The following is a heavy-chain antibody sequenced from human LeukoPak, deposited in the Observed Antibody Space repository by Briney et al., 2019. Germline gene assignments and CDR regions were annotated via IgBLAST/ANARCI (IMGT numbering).Heavy chain of an antibody. Sequence: ASVKVSCKASGYTFTSYYMHWVRQAPGQGLEWMGIINPSGGSTSYAQKFQGRVTMTRDTSTSTVYMELSSLRSEDTAVYYCARAAYDYAVLLWFGEWIPQGYFDYWAREPWSPSPQ. D-gene: IGHD3-10*01. CDR2: INPSGGST. CDR1: GYTFTSYY. J-gene: IGHJ4*02. CDR3: ARAAYDYAVLLWFGEWIPQGYFDY. V-gene: IGHV1-46*03.